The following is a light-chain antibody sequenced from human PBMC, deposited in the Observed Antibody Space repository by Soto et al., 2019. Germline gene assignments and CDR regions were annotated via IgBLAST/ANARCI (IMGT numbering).Light chain of an antibody. CDR3: QSYDSSLSGSVV. Sequence: QLVLTQPPSVSGAPGQRVTISCTGSSSNIGAGYDVHWYQQLPGTAPKLLIYGNSNRPSGVPDRFSGSKSGTSASLAITGLQAEVEADYYCQSYDSSLSGSVVFGGGTKLTVL. CDR1: SSNIGAGYD. V-gene: IGLV1-40*01. J-gene: IGLJ2*01. CDR2: GNS.